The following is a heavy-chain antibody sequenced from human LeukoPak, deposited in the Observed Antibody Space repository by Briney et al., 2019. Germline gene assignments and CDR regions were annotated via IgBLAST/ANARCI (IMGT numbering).Heavy chain of an antibody. Sequence: PGGSLRLSCAASGFTFSSYAMSWVRQAPGKGLEWVSAISGSGGSTYYADSVKGRFTISRDNSKNTLYLQMNSLRAEDTAVYYCAKIPIVVVPAAMEIYYYYGMDVWGQGTTVTVSS. V-gene: IGHV3-23*01. CDR2: ISGSGGST. CDR1: GFTFSSYA. CDR3: AKIPIVVVPAAMEIYYYYGMDV. D-gene: IGHD2-2*01. J-gene: IGHJ6*02.